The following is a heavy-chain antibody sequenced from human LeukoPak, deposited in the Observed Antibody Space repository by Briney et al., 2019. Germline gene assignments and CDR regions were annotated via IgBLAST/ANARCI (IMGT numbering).Heavy chain of an antibody. Sequence: ASVKVSCKASGYTFTSYDINWVRQATGQGLEWMGWMNPNSGNTGYAQKFQGRVTMTRNTSISTAYMELSSLRSEDTAVYYCARSRMVREAPIGYWGQGTLVTVSS. CDR1: GYTFTSYD. CDR3: ARSRMVREAPIGY. CDR2: MNPNSGNT. J-gene: IGHJ4*02. D-gene: IGHD3-10*01. V-gene: IGHV1-8*01.